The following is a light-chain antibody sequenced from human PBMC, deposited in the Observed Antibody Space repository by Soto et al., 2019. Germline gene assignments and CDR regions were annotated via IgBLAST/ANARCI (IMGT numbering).Light chain of an antibody. CDR1: SSDVGGYNY. Sequence: QSVLTQPASVSGSPGQSIAISCTGTSSDVGGYNYVSWYQQHPGKAPKLIVYDVSNRPSGVSNRFSGSKSGNTASLTISGLQAGDEADYYCRSYTSSSTYVFGTGTKVTV. CDR2: DVS. J-gene: IGLJ1*01. CDR3: RSYTSSSTYV. V-gene: IGLV2-14*01.